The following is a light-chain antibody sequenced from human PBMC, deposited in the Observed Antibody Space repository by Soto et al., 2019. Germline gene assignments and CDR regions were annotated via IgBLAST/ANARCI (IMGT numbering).Light chain of an antibody. J-gene: IGKJ1*01. CDR1: QSVSNN. CDR2: GAS. V-gene: IGKV3-15*01. Sequence: EIVMTQSPATLSVSPGERATLSCRASQSVSNNLAWYQKKPGQAPRLLIYGASTRATGIPARFSGSGSGTEFHLTISRLQSEDFAFYYCQQYNNWWTFGQGTRVDIK. CDR3: QQYNNWWT.